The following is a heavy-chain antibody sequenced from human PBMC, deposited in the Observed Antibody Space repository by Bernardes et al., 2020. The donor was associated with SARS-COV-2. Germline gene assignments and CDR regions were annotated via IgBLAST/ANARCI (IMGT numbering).Heavy chain of an antibody. V-gene: IGHV1-18*01. Sequence: ASVKVSCKASGYSFSSYGIIWVRQAPGQGLEWMGWISAYNGNIEYAQKFQGRVTMTTDTSANTGYMDLRSLRSDDTAVYYCARESTPGLRAIGYWGQGTLGTVSS. D-gene: IGHD3-16*01. CDR3: ARESTPGLRAIGY. J-gene: IGHJ4*02. CDR2: ISAYNGNI. CDR1: GYSFSSYG.